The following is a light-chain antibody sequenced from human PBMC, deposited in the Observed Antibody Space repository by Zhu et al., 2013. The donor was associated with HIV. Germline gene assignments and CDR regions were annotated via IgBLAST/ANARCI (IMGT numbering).Light chain of an antibody. Sequence: DIQMTQSPSSLSASVGDRVTITCRASQDISNHLAWYQQRPGKPPNLLIYAASTLQSGVPSRFSGSGSGTDFTLTISSLQAEDVAVYYCQQYYSTPPWTFGQGTKVEIK. CDR3: QQYYSTPPWT. CDR1: QDISNH. V-gene: IGKV1-27*01. CDR2: AAS. J-gene: IGKJ1*01.